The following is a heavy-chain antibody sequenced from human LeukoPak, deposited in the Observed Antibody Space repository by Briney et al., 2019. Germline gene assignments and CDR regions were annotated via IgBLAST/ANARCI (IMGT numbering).Heavy chain of an antibody. V-gene: IGHV4-59*01. D-gene: IGHD7-27*01. CDR1: GVSIRGYY. CDR2: IYYSGGT. J-gene: IGHJ2*01. CDR3: ARTGDWNSWDFGL. Sequence: PSETLSLTCIVPGVSIRGYYWSWVRQPPGKGREWIGYIYYSGGTNYNPSLKSRATISVDTSKNQISLKVSSVTAADTAVYYCARTGDWNSWDFGLWGRGTLVTVSS.